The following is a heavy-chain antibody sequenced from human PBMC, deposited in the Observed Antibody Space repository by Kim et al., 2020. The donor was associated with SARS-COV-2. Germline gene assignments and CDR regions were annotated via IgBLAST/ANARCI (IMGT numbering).Heavy chain of an antibody. CDR1: GFTFSSYA. V-gene: IGHV3-23*01. D-gene: IGHD6-13*01. CDR3: AKGRGPSSSWGYYYYGMDV. Sequence: GGSLRLSCAASGFTFSSYAMSWVRQAPGKGLEWVSAISGSGGSTYYADSVKGRFTISRDNSKNTLYLQMNSLRAEDTAVYYCAKGRGPSSSWGYYYYGMDVWGQGTTVTVSS. J-gene: IGHJ6*02. CDR2: ISGSGGST.